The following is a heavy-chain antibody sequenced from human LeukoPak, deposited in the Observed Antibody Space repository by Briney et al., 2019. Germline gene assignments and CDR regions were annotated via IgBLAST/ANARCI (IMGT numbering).Heavy chain of an antibody. D-gene: IGHD3-10*01. J-gene: IGHJ4*02. CDR3: AKGGLLWFGEGSFDY. V-gene: IGHV3-13*01. CDR2: IGTAGDT. Sequence: GGSLRLSCAASGFTFSSYDMHWVRQATGKGLEWVSAIGTAGDTYYPGSVKGRFTISRENAKNSLYLQMNSLRAEDTALYYCAKGGLLWFGEGSFDYWGQGTLVTVSS. CDR1: GFTFSSYD.